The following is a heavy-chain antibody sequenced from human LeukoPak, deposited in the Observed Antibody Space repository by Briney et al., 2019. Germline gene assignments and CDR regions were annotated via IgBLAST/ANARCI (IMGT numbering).Heavy chain of an antibody. CDR1: GGSISSHY. Sequence: PSETLSLTCTLSGGSISSHYWNWIRQPAGKGLEWIGRIYASVSTNYNPSPKSRVTMSVDTSKNQFSLNLNSVTAADTAVYYCARGIFGDPYYYYYSMDVWGKGTTVTVSS. CDR3: ARGIFGDPYYYYYSMDV. CDR2: IYASVST. J-gene: IGHJ6*03. V-gene: IGHV4-4*07. D-gene: IGHD3-3*01.